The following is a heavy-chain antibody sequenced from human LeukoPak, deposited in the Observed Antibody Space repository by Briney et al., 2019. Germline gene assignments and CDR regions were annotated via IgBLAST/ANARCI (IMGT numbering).Heavy chain of an antibody. J-gene: IGHJ4*02. D-gene: IGHD2-15*01. CDR3: ARVLETDCTGGSCYSGLDY. Sequence: PGGSLRLSCAASGFTFSRYNMNWVRQAPGKGLEWVSSISRTSSYIYYVDSVKGRFTISRDNAQNSLYLQMNSLRVEDTAVYYCARVLETDCTGGSCYSGLDYWGQGTLVTVSS. CDR1: GFTFSRYN. V-gene: IGHV3-21*01. CDR2: ISRTSSYI.